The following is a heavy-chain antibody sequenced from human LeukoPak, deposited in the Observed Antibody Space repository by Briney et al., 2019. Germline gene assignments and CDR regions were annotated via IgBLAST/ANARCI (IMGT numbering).Heavy chain of an antibody. Sequence: SETLSLTCTVSGGSIRNYYWSWIRQSAGKGLEWIGRIYTSGSTNYNPSLKSRVTLSVDTSKNQFSLKLSSVTAADTAVYFCARGSHCTSTSCYGAHWFDPWGQGTLVTVSS. V-gene: IGHV4-4*07. CDR3: ARGSHCTSTSCYGAHWFDP. CDR2: IYTSGST. J-gene: IGHJ5*02. D-gene: IGHD2-2*01. CDR1: GGSIRNYY.